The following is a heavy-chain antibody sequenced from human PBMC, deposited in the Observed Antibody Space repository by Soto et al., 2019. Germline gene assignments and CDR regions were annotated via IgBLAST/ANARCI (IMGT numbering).Heavy chain of an antibody. CDR1: GFTFSSYA. V-gene: IGHV3-23*01. Sequence: GGSLRLSCTASGFTFSSYAMTWARQAPGKGLEWVSTIDGSGGATHYADSVKGRFIISRGNAKNSLYLQMNSLRAEDTAVYYCARDRSENYYDSSGHVDAFDIWGQGTMVTVSS. CDR3: ARDRSENYYDSSGHVDAFDI. D-gene: IGHD3-22*01. J-gene: IGHJ3*02. CDR2: IDGSGGAT.